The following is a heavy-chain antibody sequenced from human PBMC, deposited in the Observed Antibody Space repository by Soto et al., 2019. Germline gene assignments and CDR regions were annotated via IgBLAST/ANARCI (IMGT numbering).Heavy chain of an antibody. D-gene: IGHD3-3*01. CDR1: GFTFSSYA. J-gene: IGHJ6*02. V-gene: IGHV3-23*01. Sequence: GGSLRLSCAASGFTFSSYAMSWVRQAPGKGLEWVSTISGSVGTTYYADSVKGRFTISRDNSKNTLYLQMNSLSAEDAAVYYCAKSEDLRITVFGVRNYGMDVWGQGTTVTVSS. CDR2: ISGSVGTT. CDR3: AKSEDLRITVFGVRNYGMDV.